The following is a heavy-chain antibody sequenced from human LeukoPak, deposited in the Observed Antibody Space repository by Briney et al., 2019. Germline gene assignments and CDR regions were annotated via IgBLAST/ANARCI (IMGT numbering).Heavy chain of an antibody. J-gene: IGHJ6*03. CDR2: IHYSGST. D-gene: IGHD5-12*01. V-gene: IGHV4-59*01. Sequence: SETLSLTCAVYGGSFSGYYWSWIRQPPGKGLEWIGFIHYSGSTHYNPSLKSRVTISVDTSKNQVSLKLRSVTAADTAVYYCARTTEGYAGGPGFSYYYYMDVWGKGTTVTISS. CDR1: GGSFSGYY. CDR3: ARTTEGYAGGPGFSYYYYMDV.